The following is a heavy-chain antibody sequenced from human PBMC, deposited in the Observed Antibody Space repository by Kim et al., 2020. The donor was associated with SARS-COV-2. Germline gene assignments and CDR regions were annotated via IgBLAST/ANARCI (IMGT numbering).Heavy chain of an antibody. Sequence: NDAPKLQGRVTITADESTSTAYMELSRLSSEDTAVYYCARAPSGYDYFDYWGQGSLVTVSS. CDR3: ARAPSGYDYFDY. J-gene: IGHJ4*02. V-gene: IGHV1-69*01. D-gene: IGHD5-12*01.